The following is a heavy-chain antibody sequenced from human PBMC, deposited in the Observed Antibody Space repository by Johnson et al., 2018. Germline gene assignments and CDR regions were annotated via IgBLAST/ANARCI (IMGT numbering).Heavy chain of an antibody. CDR2: IKQDGSDK. D-gene: IGHD3-10*01. Sequence: VQLVQSGGGLVQXGGSLRLSCEASGFTFSSYWMSWVRQAPGKGLQWVANIKQDGSDKYYVDAVMGRFTIYRDNPKNAVFLQMASLRAEDTALYYCAAYFGGIYRRVDYCGQGTLVTVSS. CDR3: AAYFGGIYRRVDY. CDR1: GFTFSSYW. V-gene: IGHV3-7*01. J-gene: IGHJ4*02.